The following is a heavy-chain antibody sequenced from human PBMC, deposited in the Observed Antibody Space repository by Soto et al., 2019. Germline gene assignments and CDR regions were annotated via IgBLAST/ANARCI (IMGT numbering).Heavy chain of an antibody. CDR3: AGDYGEYASRIQPPGY. J-gene: IGHJ4*02. D-gene: IGHD4-17*01. CDR2: IYYSGST. Sequence: SETLSLTCTVSGGSISSGGYYWSWIRQHPGKGLEWIGYIYYSGSTYYNPSLMSRVTISVDPAKNQFSLKMSSVTAADTAVYFCAGDYGEYASRIQPPGYCGQRPMVTVSS. CDR1: GGSISSGGYY. V-gene: IGHV4-31*03.